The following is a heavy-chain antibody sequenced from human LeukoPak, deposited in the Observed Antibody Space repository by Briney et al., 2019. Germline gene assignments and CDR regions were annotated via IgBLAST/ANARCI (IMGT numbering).Heavy chain of an antibody. D-gene: IGHD3-22*01. V-gene: IGHV3-30*02. CDR1: GINFRASG. CDR2: IQTDGSDK. J-gene: IGHJ4*02. Sequence: PGGSLRLSCAASGINFRASGMHWVRQAPGMGLEWVTFIQTDGSDKRLAASVAGRFTISRYDSKNTVYLHMNSLRPDDSALYYCAREGGTIVVGRFDYWGQGTLVTVSS. CDR3: AREGGTIVVGRFDY.